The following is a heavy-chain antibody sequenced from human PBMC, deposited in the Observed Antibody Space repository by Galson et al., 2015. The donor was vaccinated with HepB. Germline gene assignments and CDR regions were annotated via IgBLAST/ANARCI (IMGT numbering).Heavy chain of an antibody. CDR2: ISAYNGNT. Sequence: QSGAEVKKPGASVKVSCKASCYTFTSYGISWVRQAPGQGLEWMGWISAYNGNTNYAQKLQGRVTMTTDTSTSTAYMELRSLRSDDTAVYYCKITIHDRVAKYYYYYYGMDVWGQGTTVTVSS. CDR3: KITIHDRVAKYYYYYYGMDV. J-gene: IGHJ6*02. D-gene: IGHD3-10*01. V-gene: IGHV1-18*04. CDR1: CYTFTSYG.